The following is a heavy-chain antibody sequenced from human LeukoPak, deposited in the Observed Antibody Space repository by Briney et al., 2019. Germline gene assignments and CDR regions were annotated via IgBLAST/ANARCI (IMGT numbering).Heavy chain of an antibody. J-gene: IGHJ5*02. CDR1: GLTFSSYG. D-gene: IGHD6-6*01. CDR2: IWYDGSNK. V-gene: IGHV3-33*01. Sequence: GGSLRLSCAASGLTFSSYGMHWVRQAPGKGLEWVAVIWYDGSNKYYADSVKGRFTISRDNSKNTLYLRMNSLRAEDTAVYYCAATYSSSGNWFDPWGQGTLVTVSS. CDR3: AATYSSSGNWFDP.